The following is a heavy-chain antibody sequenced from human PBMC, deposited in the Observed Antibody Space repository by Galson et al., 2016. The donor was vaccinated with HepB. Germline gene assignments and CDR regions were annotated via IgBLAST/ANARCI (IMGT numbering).Heavy chain of an antibody. Sequence: SVKVSCKASGGTFSSYGISWVRQAPGQGLEWMGGINPNFGTGNNAHKFQGRVTITADESTSTAYMELSSLRSEDTAVYYCARDPLFDYWGQGTLVTVSS. CDR1: GGTFSSYG. CDR3: ARDPLFDY. V-gene: IGHV1-69*13. J-gene: IGHJ4*02. CDR2: INPNFGTG.